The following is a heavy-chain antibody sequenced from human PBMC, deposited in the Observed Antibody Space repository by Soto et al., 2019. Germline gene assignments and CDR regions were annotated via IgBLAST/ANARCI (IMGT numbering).Heavy chain of an antibody. D-gene: IGHD3-10*01. CDR1: GGSISSSSYY. V-gene: IGHV4-39*01. J-gene: IGHJ4*02. CDR3: ARRLGYFDY. CDR2: IYYSGST. Sequence: PSETLSLTCTVSGGSISSSSYYWGWIRQPPGKGLEWIGSIYYSGSTYYNPSLKSRVTISVDTSKNQFSLKLSSVTAADTAVYYCARRLGYFDYWGQGTLVTVSS.